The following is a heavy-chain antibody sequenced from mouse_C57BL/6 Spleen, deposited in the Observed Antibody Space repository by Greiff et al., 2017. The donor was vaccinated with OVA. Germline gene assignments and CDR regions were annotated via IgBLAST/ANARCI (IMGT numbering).Heavy chain of an antibody. CDR2: IYPSDSET. CDR1: GYTFTSYW. Sequence: QVQLQQPGAELVRPGSSVKLSCKASGYTFTSYWMDWVKQRPGQGLEWIGNIYPSDSETHYNQKFKDKATLTVDKSSSTAYMQLSSLTSEDSAVDYCARSPNYGSSHLDYWGQGTTLTVSS. CDR3: ARSPNYGSSHLDY. V-gene: IGHV1-61*01. D-gene: IGHD1-1*01. J-gene: IGHJ2*01.